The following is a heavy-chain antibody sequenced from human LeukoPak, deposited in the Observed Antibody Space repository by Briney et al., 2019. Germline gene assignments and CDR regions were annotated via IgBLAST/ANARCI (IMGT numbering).Heavy chain of an antibody. CDR2: IYYSGST. CDR1: GGSISSYY. CDR3: ARESGYDGGNWFDP. D-gene: IGHD5-12*01. Sequence: SETLSLTCTASGGSISSYYWSWIRQPPGKGLEWIGYIYYSGSTNYNPSLKSRVTISIDTSKNQFSLKLSSVTAADTAVYYCARESGYDGGNWFDPWGQGTLVTVSS. J-gene: IGHJ5*02. V-gene: IGHV4-59*01.